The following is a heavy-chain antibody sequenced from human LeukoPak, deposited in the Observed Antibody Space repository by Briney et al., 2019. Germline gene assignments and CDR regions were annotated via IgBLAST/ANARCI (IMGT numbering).Heavy chain of an antibody. CDR2: VSARNANT. Sequence: ASVKVSCKASGYTFTNYGITWVRQAPGQGLEWMGWVSARNANTTYALKFQGRVTMTTDASTSTAYMELRSLRSDDTAVYFCARDYYDSSGRLDYWGQGTLVIVSS. CDR1: GYTFTNYG. D-gene: IGHD3-22*01. CDR3: ARDYYDSSGRLDY. V-gene: IGHV1-18*01. J-gene: IGHJ4*02.